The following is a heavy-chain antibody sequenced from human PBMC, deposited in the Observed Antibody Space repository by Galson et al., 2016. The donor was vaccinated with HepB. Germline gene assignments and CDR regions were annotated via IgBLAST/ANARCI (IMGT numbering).Heavy chain of an antibody. CDR2: ISWDGRSP. D-gene: IGHD3-10*01. V-gene: IGHV3-43*01. J-gene: IGHJ6*02. CDR1: GFTFDDYT. Sequence: SLRLSCAASGFTFDDYTMHWVRQAPGRGLEWVALISWDGRSPDYADSVKGRSTISRDNRENSLFLQMSSLRTEDTALYYCAKDWGSLWESSGKGMDVWGQGTTVTVS. CDR3: AKDWGSLWESSGKGMDV.